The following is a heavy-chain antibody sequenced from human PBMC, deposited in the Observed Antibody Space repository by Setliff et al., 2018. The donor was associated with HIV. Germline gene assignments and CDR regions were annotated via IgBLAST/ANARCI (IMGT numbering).Heavy chain of an antibody. D-gene: IGHD3-10*01. CDR3: ARARGPPLPVLDF. J-gene: IGHJ4*02. V-gene: IGHV4-39*07. Sequence: PSETLSLTCSVSGASISSNSYYWGWIRQPPGKGLEWVGSIYYNGNTFYNQSLQSRVTISLDTSKNQFSLELRSVTAADTAVYFCARARGPPLPVLDFWGQGTLVTVSS. CDR1: GASISSNSYY. CDR2: IYYNGNT.